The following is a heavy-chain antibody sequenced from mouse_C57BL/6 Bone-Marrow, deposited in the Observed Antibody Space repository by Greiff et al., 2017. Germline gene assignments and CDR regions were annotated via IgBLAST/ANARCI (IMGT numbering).Heavy chain of an antibody. CDR3: ARGIYDGYYGY. J-gene: IGHJ2*01. Sequence: VKLQESGAELARPGASVKLSCKASGYTFTSYGISWVKQRTGQGLEWIGEIYPRSGNTYYNEKFKGKATLTADKSSSTAYMELRSLTSEDSAVYFCARGIYDGYYGYWGQGTTLTVSS. CDR1: GYTFTSYG. V-gene: IGHV1-81*01. D-gene: IGHD2-3*01. CDR2: IYPRSGNT.